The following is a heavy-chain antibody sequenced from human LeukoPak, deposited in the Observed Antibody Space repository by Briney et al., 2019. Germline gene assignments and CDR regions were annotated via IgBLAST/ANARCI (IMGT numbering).Heavy chain of an antibody. CDR2: INPNSGGT. J-gene: IGHJ4*02. CDR1: GYTFTGYY. CDR3: ARAQTDYGGNSGALRY. V-gene: IGHV1-2*06. D-gene: IGHD4-23*01. Sequence: ASVKVSCKASGYTFTGYYMHCVRQAPGQGLEWMGRINPNSGGTNYAQKFQGRVTMTRDTSISTAYMELSRLRSDDTAVYYCARAQTDYGGNSGALRYWGQGTLVTVSS.